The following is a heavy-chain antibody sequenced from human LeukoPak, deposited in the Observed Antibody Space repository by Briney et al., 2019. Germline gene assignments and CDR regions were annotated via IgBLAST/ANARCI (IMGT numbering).Heavy chain of an antibody. D-gene: IGHD3-9*01. V-gene: IGHV1-8*01. Sequence: GASVKVSCKASGYTFTSYDINWVRQATGQGLEWMGWMNPNSGNTGYAQKLQGRVTMTRNTSISTAYMELSSLRSEDTAVYYCARGGEYYDILTGYYRTAGFDYWGQGTLVTVSS. CDR3: ARGGEYYDILTGYYRTAGFDY. CDR2: MNPNSGNT. CDR1: GYTFTSYD. J-gene: IGHJ4*02.